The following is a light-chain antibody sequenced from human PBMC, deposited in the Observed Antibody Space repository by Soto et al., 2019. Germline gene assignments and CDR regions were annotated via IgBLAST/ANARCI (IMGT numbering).Light chain of an antibody. CDR3: QQYGSSPPIT. CDR2: GAS. Sequence: EIVMTQSPATLSVCTGEGVTLSCRASQSVSSSYLAWYQQKPGQAPRLLIYGASSRATGIPDRFSGSGSGTDFTLTISRLEPEDFAVYYCQQYGSSPPITFGQGTRLEIK. CDR1: QSVSSSY. V-gene: IGKV3-20*01. J-gene: IGKJ5*01.